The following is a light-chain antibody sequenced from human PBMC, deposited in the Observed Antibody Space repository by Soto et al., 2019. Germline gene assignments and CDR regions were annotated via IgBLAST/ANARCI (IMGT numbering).Light chain of an antibody. CDR1: QSVNSY. J-gene: IGKJ2*01. V-gene: IGKV3-20*01. CDR2: GAS. CDR3: QQYDRTPRT. Sequence: EIVLTQSPGTLSLSPGERATLSCRASQSVNSYLAWYQQKPGQAPRLLIYGASSRATGIPDRFSGSGSGTDFILTISRLEPEDFAVYYCQQYDRTPRTFGQGTKVEIK.